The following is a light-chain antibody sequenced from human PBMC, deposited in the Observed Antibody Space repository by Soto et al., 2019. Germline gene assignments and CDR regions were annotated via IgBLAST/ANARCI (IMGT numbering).Light chain of an antibody. CDR3: LQDYIYPYT. Sequence: IQMTQSPSSLSASVGDRVTITCRASQAIRNDLGWYQQKPGKVPKLLIYSASTLQSGVPSRFSGSGSSTDFTLTISSLQPEDFATYYCLQDYIYPYTFGQGTKLEIK. CDR1: QAIRND. J-gene: IGKJ2*01. V-gene: IGKV1-6*01. CDR2: SAS.